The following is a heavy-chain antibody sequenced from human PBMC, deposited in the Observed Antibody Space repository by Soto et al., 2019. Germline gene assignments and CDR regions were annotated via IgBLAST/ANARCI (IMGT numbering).Heavy chain of an antibody. D-gene: IGHD2-8*01. Sequence: GGSLRLSCAASGFSVGGNHLSWVRQAPGKGLEWVAVIHTSGDTYYADSVKGRFTISRDNSKNMVYLQMNSLGVGDTAMYFCARGVNDDTWGQGTQVTVSS. V-gene: IGHV3-53*01. CDR1: GFSVGGNH. CDR2: IHTSGDT. J-gene: IGHJ5*02. CDR3: ARGVNDDT.